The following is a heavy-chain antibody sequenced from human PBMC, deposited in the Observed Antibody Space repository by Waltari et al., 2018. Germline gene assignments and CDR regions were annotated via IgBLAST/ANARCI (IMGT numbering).Heavy chain of an antibody. V-gene: IGHV3-11*01. Sequence: QVQLVESGGGLVKPGGSLRLSCAASGFPFCAYYMRWTRQAPGKGLEWVSYISSSGSTIYYADSVKGRFTISRDNAKNSLYLQMNSLRAEDTAVYYCASSGPAAILDYWGQGTLVTVSS. D-gene: IGHD2-2*02. CDR2: ISSSGSTI. CDR1: GFPFCAYY. CDR3: ASSGPAAILDY. J-gene: IGHJ4*02.